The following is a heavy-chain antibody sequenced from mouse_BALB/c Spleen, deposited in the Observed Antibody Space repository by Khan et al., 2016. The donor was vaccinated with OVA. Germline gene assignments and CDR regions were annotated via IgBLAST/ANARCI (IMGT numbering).Heavy chain of an antibody. CDR1: GYTCTDYA. J-gene: IGHJ3*01. CDR3: AKENNEYRFAY. Sequence: QVQLQQSGAELVRPGVSVKISCKGSGYTCTDYAMHWVKQSHAKSLAGIGVISTHYGDASYNQKFKGKATMTVDKSSCTGYRELDRLTSEASAIYYCAKENNEYRFAYWGQGPLVTVAA. V-gene: IGHV1S137*01. D-gene: IGHD1-3*01. CDR2: ISTHYGDA.